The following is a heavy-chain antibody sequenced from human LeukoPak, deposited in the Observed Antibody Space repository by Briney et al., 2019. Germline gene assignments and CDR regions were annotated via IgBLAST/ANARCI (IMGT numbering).Heavy chain of an antibody. CDR1: GFTFSIYL. CDR2: MNSDGSIT. D-gene: IGHD3/OR15-3a*01. CDR3: AKENESPDL. Sequence: GGSLRLSCAASGFTFSIYLMHWVRQAPGQGLVWVSNMNSDGSITNYADAVKGRFTISRDNAKNTLYLQMNSLGVEDTGIYYCAKENESPDLWGQGTLVTVSS. J-gene: IGHJ4*02. V-gene: IGHV3-74*01.